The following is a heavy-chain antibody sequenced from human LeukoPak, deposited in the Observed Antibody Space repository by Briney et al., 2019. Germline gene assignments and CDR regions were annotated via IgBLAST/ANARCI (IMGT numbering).Heavy chain of an antibody. Sequence: PSETLSLTCAVYGASFRAYYWSWIRQAPGKGLEWIGEINDSGHARYNASLKSRVTISVDTSKNQFSLKLSSVTAADTAVYYCARHGLRFLEWFKGRTWFDPWGQGTLVTVSS. V-gene: IGHV4-34*01. D-gene: IGHD3-3*01. CDR2: INDSGHA. CDR1: GASFRAYY. J-gene: IGHJ5*02. CDR3: ARHGLRFLEWFKGRTWFDP.